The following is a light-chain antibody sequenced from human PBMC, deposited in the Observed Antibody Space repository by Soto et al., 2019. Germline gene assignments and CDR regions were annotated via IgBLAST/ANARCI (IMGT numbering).Light chain of an antibody. V-gene: IGKV3-20*01. J-gene: IGKJ1*01. CDR1: QSVSNNY. CDR3: QQYGSSGT. Sequence: EIVLTQSPGTLSLSPGERATLSCRASQSVSNNYLAWYQQKPGQAPGLLIYGASNRATGIPDRFSGSGSGTDFTLTISRLEPEAFAVYYCQQYGSSGTFGQGTKVEIK. CDR2: GAS.